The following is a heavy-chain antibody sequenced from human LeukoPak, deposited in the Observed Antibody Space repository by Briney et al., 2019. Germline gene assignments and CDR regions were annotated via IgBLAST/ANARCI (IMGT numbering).Heavy chain of an antibody. D-gene: IGHD1-26*01. CDR1: GFTVNNNY. V-gene: IGHV3-66*01. CDR3: AKGEGPTVGTS. J-gene: IGHJ4*02. CDR2: IYGGGDT. Sequence: GGSLRLSCAASGFTVNNNYISWVRQAPGKGLECVSIIYGGGDTYYADSVKGRFTISRDNSKNTVYLQMNSLRAEDTAVYYCAKGEGPTVGTSWGQGTLVTVST.